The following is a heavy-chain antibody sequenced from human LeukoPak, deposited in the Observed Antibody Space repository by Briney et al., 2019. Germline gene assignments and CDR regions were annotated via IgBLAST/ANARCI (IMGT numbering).Heavy chain of an antibody. CDR1: GYSISSGYY. V-gene: IGHV4-38-2*02. Sequence: PSETLSLTCTVSGYSISSGYYWGWIRPPPGKGLEWIGSIYHSGSTYYNPSLKSRVTISVDTSKNQFSLKLSSVTAADTAVYYCARDLGIGDYGGNQGYWGQGTLVTVSS. D-gene: IGHD4-23*01. J-gene: IGHJ4*02. CDR3: ARDLGIGDYGGNQGY. CDR2: IYHSGST.